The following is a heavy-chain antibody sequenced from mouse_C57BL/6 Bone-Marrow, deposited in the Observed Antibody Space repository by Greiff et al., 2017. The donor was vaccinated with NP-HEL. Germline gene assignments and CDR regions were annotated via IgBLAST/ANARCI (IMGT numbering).Heavy chain of an antibody. D-gene: IGHD3-3*01. J-gene: IGHJ2*01. CDR2: IDPETGGT. CDR3: TRGGLAYFDY. Sequence: VQLQQSGAELVRPGASVTLSCKASGYTFTDYEMHWVKQTPVHGLEWIGAIDPETGGTAYNQKFKGKAILTADKSSSTAYMELRSLTSEDSAVYYCTRGGLAYFDYWGQGTTLTVSS. CDR1: GYTFTDYE. V-gene: IGHV1-15*01.